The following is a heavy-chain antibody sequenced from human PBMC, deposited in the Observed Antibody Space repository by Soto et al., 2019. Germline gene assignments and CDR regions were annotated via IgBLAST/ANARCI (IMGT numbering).Heavy chain of an antibody. D-gene: IGHD3-10*01. CDR1: GGSFSGYY. CDR3: ARAAPKAVSQLGRITMVRGVRTSVNYFDY. J-gene: IGHJ4*02. CDR2: INHSGST. Sequence: QVQLQQWGAGLLKPSETLSLTCAVYGGSFSGYYWSWIRQPPGKGLEWIGEINHSGSTNYNPSLKSRVTISVDTSKNQFSLKLSSVTAADTAVYYCARAAPKAVSQLGRITMVRGVRTSVNYFDYWGQGTLVTVSS. V-gene: IGHV4-34*01.